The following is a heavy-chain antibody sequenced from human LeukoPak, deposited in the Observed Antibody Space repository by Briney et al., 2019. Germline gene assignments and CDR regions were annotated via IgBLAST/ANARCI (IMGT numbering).Heavy chain of an antibody. CDR3: AKAASSSWPSYYSGMDV. CDR1: GFIFSSYS. J-gene: IGHJ6*02. V-gene: IGHV3-23*01. Sequence: PGGSLRLSCAASGFIFSSYSVSWVRQAPGKGLEWVSVITGSGGNTYYADSVKGRFTISKDNSKNTVYLQMSSLRVDDTAVYYCAKAASSSWPSYYSGMDVWGQGTTVTVSS. CDR2: ITGSGGNT. D-gene: IGHD6-13*01.